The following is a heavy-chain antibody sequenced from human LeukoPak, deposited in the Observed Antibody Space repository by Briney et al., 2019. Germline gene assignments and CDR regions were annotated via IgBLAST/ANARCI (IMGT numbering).Heavy chain of an antibody. CDR2: INSDGSGT. Sequence: GGSLRLSCAASGFTFSSYWMHWVRHASGKGLVWVSRINSDGSGTTYADSVKGRFTISRDNSKNTLYLQMNSLRAEDTAVYYCARDSDYGDYPDYWGQGTLVTVSS. D-gene: IGHD4-17*01. CDR3: ARDSDYGDYPDY. V-gene: IGHV3-74*01. CDR1: GFTFSSYW. J-gene: IGHJ4*02.